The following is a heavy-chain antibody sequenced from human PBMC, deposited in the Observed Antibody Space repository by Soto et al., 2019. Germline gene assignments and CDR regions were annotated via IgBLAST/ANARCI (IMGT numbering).Heavy chain of an antibody. CDR1: GGSFSGYY. D-gene: IGHD6-13*01. CDR3: ARHHVRGRTVAGAAEF. CDR2: INHSGNT. Sequence: ETLSLTCAVYGGSFSGYYWSWIRQPPGKGLEWIGEINHSGNTNYNPSLKSRVTISVDTSKNQLFLNLSSVTAADTAMYYCARHHVRGRTVAGAAEFWGQGTLVTVSS. J-gene: IGHJ4*02. V-gene: IGHV4-34*01.